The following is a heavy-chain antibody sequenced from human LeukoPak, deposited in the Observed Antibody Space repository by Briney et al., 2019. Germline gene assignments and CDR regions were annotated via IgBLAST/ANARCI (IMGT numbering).Heavy chain of an antibody. V-gene: IGHV3-7*03. CDR3: GYGWRFFNY. J-gene: IGHJ4*02. CDR2: IKQDGTEK. D-gene: IGHD5-18*01. Sequence: GGSLRLSCAASGFTFTTYWMSWVRQAPGKGLEWVANIKQDGTEKYYVDSVKGRFTIPRDNSKNTLYLEMNSLRVEDTAVYYCGYGWRFFNYWGQGTLVTVSS. CDR1: GFTFTTYW.